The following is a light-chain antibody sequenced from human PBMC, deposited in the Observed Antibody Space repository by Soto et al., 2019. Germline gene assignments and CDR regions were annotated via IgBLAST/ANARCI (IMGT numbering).Light chain of an antibody. V-gene: IGKV3-15*01. CDR2: VAS. CDR1: QSVNSN. CDR3: QQCNDWPLT. Sequence: EIVMTQSPVTLSVSPGDRATLSCRASQSVNSNLAWYQQKPGQTPKLLIYVASTRATGIPARFSGSGSGTEFTLTISSLQSEDFAVYYCQQCNDWPLTFGGGTKVEFQ. J-gene: IGKJ4*01.